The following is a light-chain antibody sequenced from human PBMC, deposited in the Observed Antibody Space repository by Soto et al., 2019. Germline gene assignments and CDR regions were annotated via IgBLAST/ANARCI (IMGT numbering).Light chain of an antibody. Sequence: QSALTQPPSASGSPGQSVTISCTGISSDVGGYNYVSWYQQHPGKAPKLVIYEATKRPSGVPDRFSGSKSGNTASLTVSGLKVEDEADYYCNSYSGSKTVLFGGGTKVTVL. CDR3: NSYSGSKTVL. V-gene: IGLV2-8*01. CDR1: SSDVGGYNY. CDR2: EAT. J-gene: IGLJ2*01.